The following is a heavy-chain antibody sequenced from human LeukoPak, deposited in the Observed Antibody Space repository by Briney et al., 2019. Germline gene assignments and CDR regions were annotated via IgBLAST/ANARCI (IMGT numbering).Heavy chain of an antibody. J-gene: IGHJ4*02. D-gene: IGHD3-16*01. CDR3: ARQGYDYVWGAFDY. CDR2: ISGSXGST. V-gene: IGHV3-23*01. Sequence: GGSLRLSCAASGFTFSSYAMSXVRQAPGKGLXWXXAISGSXGSTYYADSVKXRFTISRDNSKNTLYLQMNSLRAEDRAVYYCARQGYDYVWGAFDYWGQGTLVTVSS. CDR1: GFTFSSYA.